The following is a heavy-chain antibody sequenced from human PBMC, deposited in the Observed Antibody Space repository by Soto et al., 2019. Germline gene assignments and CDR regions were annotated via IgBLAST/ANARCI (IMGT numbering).Heavy chain of an antibody. CDR3: SRGTIAWPGVDY. D-gene: IGHD2-21*01. CDR2: IDEDGSQR. J-gene: IGHJ4*02. CDR1: DFTFSAHW. V-gene: IGHV3-74*01. Sequence: GGSLRLSCTVSDFTFSAHWMHWVRQAPGKGLVWVSRIDEDGSQRHYADSVKGRFTISRDNAKNTLFLEMNSLTDDDTAIYFCSRGTIAWPGVDYWGPRTPVTVSS.